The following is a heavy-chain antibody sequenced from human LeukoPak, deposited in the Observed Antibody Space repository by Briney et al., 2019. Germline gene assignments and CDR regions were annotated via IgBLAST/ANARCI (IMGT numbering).Heavy chain of an antibody. J-gene: IGHJ4*02. CDR1: GFTFSTYA. V-gene: IGHV3-23*01. Sequence: PGGSLRLSCAASGFTFSTYAMSWVRQAPGKGLEWVSGIGGSGRPAFYADSVKGRFTITRDNSKNTLFLQMNSLRAEDTAIYYCARDLPYISDWGQGTRVPLFS. CDR3: ARDLPYISD. CDR2: IGGSGRPA. D-gene: IGHD3-3*02.